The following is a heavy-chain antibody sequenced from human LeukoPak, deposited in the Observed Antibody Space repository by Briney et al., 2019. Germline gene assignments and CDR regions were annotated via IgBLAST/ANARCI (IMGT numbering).Heavy chain of an antibody. D-gene: IGHD2-15*01. CDR3: ARDLILADNGGSSAHDY. J-gene: IGHJ4*02. V-gene: IGHV3-21*01. CDR1: GFTFSSYT. CDR2: ISISSSYI. Sequence: GGSLRLSCAASGFTFSSYTMNWVRQAPGKGLEWVSSISISSSYIYYVDSLKGRFTISRDNAKNSLYLQINSLRDEDTAVYYCARDLILADNGGSSAHDYWGQGTLVTVSS.